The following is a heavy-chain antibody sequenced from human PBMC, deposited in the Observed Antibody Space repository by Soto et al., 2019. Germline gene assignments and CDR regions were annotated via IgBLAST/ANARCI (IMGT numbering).Heavy chain of an antibody. CDR1: GYTFTGYY. Sequence: ASVKVSCKASGYTFTGYYMHWVRQAPGQGLEWMGWINPNSGGTNYAQKFQGWVTMTRDTSISTAYMELSRLRSDDTAVYYCARDRMEAARPGYYFDYWGQGTLVTVSS. CDR2: INPNSGGT. D-gene: IGHD6-6*01. V-gene: IGHV1-2*04. CDR3: ARDRMEAARPGYYFDY. J-gene: IGHJ4*02.